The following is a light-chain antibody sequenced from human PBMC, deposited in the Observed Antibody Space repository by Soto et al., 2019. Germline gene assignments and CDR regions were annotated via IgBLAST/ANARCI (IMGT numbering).Light chain of an antibody. Sequence: QSALTQPPSASGSSGQSVTISCTGTSSDVGGYNYVSWYQQHPGKAPKLMIYEVSERPSGVPDRFSGSKSGNTASLTVSGLQAEDEADYYCSSYAGSNNLWVFGGGTKVTVL. CDR1: SSDVGGYNY. CDR2: EVS. V-gene: IGLV2-8*01. CDR3: SSYAGSNNLWV. J-gene: IGLJ3*02.